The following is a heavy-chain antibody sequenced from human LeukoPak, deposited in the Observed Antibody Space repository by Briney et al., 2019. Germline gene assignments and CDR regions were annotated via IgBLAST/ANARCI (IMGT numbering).Heavy chain of an antibody. J-gene: IGHJ5*02. CDR2: IYYRVST. V-gene: IGHV4-30-4*08. CDR1: GGSISSGEYY. CDR3: ARDKVGATNWLDP. Sequence: SQTLSLTCAVSGGSISSGEYYWSWIRQPPGKGLEWIGHIYYRVSTYYNPSLKSRLTISVDTSNSQFSLRLTSVTAADTAVYYCARDKVGATNWLDPWGQGTLVTVSS. D-gene: IGHD1-26*01.